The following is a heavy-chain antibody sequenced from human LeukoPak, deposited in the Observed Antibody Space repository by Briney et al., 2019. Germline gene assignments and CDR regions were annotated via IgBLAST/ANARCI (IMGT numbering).Heavy chain of an antibody. D-gene: IGHD6-19*01. J-gene: IGHJ4*02. CDR3: ARVGGVAVTGNSNC. CDR1: GFTFSTYA. Sequence: GESLRLSCAASGFTFSTYAMNWVRQAPGKGLEWVSSISSSSSYIYYADLVKGRFTISRDNAQNSLYLQMNSLRAEDTAVYYCARVGGVAVTGNSNCWGQGTLVTVSS. V-gene: IGHV3-21*01. CDR2: ISSSSSYI.